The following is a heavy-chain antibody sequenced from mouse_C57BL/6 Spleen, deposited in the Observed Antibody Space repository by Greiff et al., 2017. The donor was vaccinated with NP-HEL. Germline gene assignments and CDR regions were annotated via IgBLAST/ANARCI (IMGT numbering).Heavy chain of an antibody. Sequence: EVQLQQSGPVLVKPGASVKMSCKASGYTFTDYYMNWVKQSHGKSLEWIGVINPYNGGTSYNQKFKGKATLTVDKSSSTAYMELNSLTSEDSAVYYCARGGGNYAYAMDYWGQGTSVTVSS. D-gene: IGHD2-1*01. CDR2: INPYNGGT. CDR3: ARGGGNYAYAMDY. CDR1: GYTFTDYY. J-gene: IGHJ4*01. V-gene: IGHV1-19*01.